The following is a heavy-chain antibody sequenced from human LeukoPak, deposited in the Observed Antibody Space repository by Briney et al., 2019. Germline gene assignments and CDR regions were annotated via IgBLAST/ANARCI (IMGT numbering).Heavy chain of an antibody. CDR3: AREVQYQLHAFDI. CDR1: GGSINNYY. Sequence: SETLSLTCTVSGGSINNYYWSWIRQPPGTGLEWIGYIAYSGDTNYNPSLKSRVTISLDTSKNQFSLNLNSMTAADTAVYYCAREVQYQLHAFDIWGQGTMVTVSS. J-gene: IGHJ3*02. V-gene: IGHV4-59*01. D-gene: IGHD2-2*01. CDR2: IAYSGDT.